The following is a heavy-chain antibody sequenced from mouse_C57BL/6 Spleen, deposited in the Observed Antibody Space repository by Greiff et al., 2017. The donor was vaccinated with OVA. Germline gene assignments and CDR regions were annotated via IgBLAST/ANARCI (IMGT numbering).Heavy chain of an antibody. CDR2: IDPSASET. V-gene: IGHV1-52*01. CDR3: ARSPYYYGSSYWYFDV. Sequence: QVQLQQPGAELVRPGSSVKLSCKASGYTFTSYWMHWVKQRPIQGLEWIGNIDPSASETHYNQKFKDKATLTVDKSSSTAYMQLSSLTSEDSAVYYCARSPYYYGSSYWYFDVWGTGTTVTVSS. D-gene: IGHD1-1*01. J-gene: IGHJ1*03. CDR1: GYTFTSYW.